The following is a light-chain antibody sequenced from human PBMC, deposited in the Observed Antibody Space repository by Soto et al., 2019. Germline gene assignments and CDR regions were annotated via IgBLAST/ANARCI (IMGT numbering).Light chain of an antibody. J-gene: IGKJ3*01. CDR3: QMYNSAPFT. CDR2: AAS. Sequence: DMQMTQSPSSLSASLGARVTITCRASQGISNYLAWYQQRPGKVPKLLIYAASTLQSGVPSRFSGSASGPDFTLTISSLQPEDVATYYCQMYNSAPFTFGPGTKVDIK. CDR1: QGISNY. V-gene: IGKV1-27*01.